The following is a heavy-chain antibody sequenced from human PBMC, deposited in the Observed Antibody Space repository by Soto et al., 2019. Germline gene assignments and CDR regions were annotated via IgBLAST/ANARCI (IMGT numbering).Heavy chain of an antibody. CDR1: GLTFSSYG. Sequence: QVQLVESGGGVVQPGRSLRLSCAASGLTFSSYGMHWVRQAPGKGLEWVAVIWYDGSNKYYADSVKGRFTISRDNSKNTLYLQMNSLRAEDTAVYYCARDDIVVVPATATYYYYGMDVWGQGTTVTVSS. D-gene: IGHD2-2*01. J-gene: IGHJ6*02. CDR2: IWYDGSNK. V-gene: IGHV3-33*01. CDR3: ARDDIVVVPATATYYYYGMDV.